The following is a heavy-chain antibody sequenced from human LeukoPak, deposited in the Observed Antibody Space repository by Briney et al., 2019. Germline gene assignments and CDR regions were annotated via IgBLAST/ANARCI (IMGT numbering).Heavy chain of an antibody. V-gene: IGHV4-34*01. CDR2: ISHSGST. J-gene: IGHJ4*02. CDR1: GGSFSGYY. Sequence: SETLSLTCAVYGGSFSGYYWSWIRQPPGKGLEWIGEISHSGSTNYNPSLKSRVTISVDTSKNQFSLKLSSVTAADTAVYYCARGLSRGQQLIPFDYWGQGTLVTVSS. D-gene: IGHD6-13*01. CDR3: ARGLSRGQQLIPFDY.